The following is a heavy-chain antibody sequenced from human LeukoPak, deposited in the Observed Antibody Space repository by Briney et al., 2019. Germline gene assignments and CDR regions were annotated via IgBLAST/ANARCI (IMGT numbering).Heavy chain of an antibody. CDR2: SIPIFGTA. V-gene: IGHV1-69*06. J-gene: IGHJ5*02. Sequence: ASVKVSCKASGGTFSSYAISWVRQAPGQGREWMGGSIPIFGTANYAQKFQGRVTITADKSTSTAYMELSSLRSEDTAVYYCARDPAFGVALNWFDPWGQGTLVTVSS. D-gene: IGHD3-3*01. CDR3: ARDPAFGVALNWFDP. CDR1: GGTFSSYA.